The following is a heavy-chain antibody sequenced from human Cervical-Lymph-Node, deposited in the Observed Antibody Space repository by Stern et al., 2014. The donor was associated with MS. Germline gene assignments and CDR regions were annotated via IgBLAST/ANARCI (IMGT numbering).Heavy chain of an antibody. CDR1: GFTFRSYW. Sequence: EVQLVESGGGLVQPGGSLRLSCAASGFTFRSYWMHWVRQAPGKGLVWVSQIKSDGSYISYADSVKGRFTISRDNAKDTLYLQMNSLRAEDTAVYYCVRGAYDYYGMDVWGHGTTVTVSS. CDR3: VRGAYDYYGMDV. CDR2: IKSDGSYI. J-gene: IGHJ6*02. V-gene: IGHV3-74*02.